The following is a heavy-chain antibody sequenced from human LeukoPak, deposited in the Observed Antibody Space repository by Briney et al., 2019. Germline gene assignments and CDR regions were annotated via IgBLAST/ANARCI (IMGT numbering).Heavy chain of an antibody. V-gene: IGHV3-73*01. CDR2: IRSKANGYAT. Sequence: PGGSLRLSCAASGFTFSGSAMHWVRQASGKGLERVGRIRSKANGYATAYAESVKGRFTISRDDSENTAYLQMNSLKIEDTAVYYCTSGLIAAGGENFDYWGQGTLVTVSS. D-gene: IGHD6-13*01. CDR3: TSGLIAAGGENFDY. J-gene: IGHJ4*02. CDR1: GFTFSGSA.